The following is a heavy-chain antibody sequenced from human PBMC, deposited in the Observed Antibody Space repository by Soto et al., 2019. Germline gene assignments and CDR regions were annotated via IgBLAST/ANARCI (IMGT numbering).Heavy chain of an antibody. Sequence: EVQLVESGGGLVQPGGSLRLSCAASGFTFSSYSMNWVRQAPGKGLEWVSYISSSSSTIYYADSVKGRFTISRDNAKNSLYLQMNSLRDEDTAVYYCASPSHDYGDYEPDYYYGMDVWGQGTTVTVSS. J-gene: IGHJ6*02. D-gene: IGHD4-17*01. CDR2: ISSSSSTI. CDR1: GFTFSSYS. V-gene: IGHV3-48*02. CDR3: ASPSHDYGDYEPDYYYGMDV.